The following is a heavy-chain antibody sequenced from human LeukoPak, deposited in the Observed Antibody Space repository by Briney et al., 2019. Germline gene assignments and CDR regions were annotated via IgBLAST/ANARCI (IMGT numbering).Heavy chain of an antibody. CDR2: IIPIFGTA. CDR3: ARVDDRGHYYDSSGPRRLFDY. V-gene: IGHV1-69*13. Sequence: SVKVSCKASGYTFSSYAISWVRQAPGQGLEWMGGIIPIFGTANYAQKFQGRVTITADESTSTAYMELSSLRSDDTAVYYCARVDDRGHYYDSSGPRRLFDYWGQGTLVTVSS. D-gene: IGHD3-22*01. J-gene: IGHJ4*02. CDR1: GYTFSSYA.